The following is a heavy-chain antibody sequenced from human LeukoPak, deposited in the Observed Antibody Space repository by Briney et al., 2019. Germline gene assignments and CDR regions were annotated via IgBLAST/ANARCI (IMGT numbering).Heavy chain of an antibody. CDR3: ARGQRWLATRYYFDY. Sequence: SQTLSLTCTVSGGSISSGDYYWSWIRQPPGTGLEWIGYIYYSGSTYYNPSLKSRVTISVDTSKNQFSLKLSSVTAADTAVYYCARGQRWLATRYYFDYWGQGTLVTVSS. CDR1: GGSISSGDYY. V-gene: IGHV4-30-4*01. CDR2: IYYSGST. D-gene: IGHD6-19*01. J-gene: IGHJ4*02.